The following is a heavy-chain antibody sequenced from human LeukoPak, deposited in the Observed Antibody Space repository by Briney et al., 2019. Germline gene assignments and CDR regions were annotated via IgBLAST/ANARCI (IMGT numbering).Heavy chain of an antibody. D-gene: IGHD5-18*01. CDR2: INAGNGNT. V-gene: IGHV1-3*01. J-gene: IGHJ4*02. CDR3: AREGGYSYGYGNDY. Sequence: GASVKVSCKASGYTFTSYAMHWVRQAPGQRLEWMGWINAGNGNTKYSQEFQGRVTITRDTSASTAYMELSSLRSEDTAVYYCAREGGYSYGYGNDYWGQGTLVTVSS. CDR1: GYTFTSYA.